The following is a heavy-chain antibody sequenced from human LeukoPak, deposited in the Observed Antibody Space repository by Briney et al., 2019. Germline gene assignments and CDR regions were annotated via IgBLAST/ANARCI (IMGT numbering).Heavy chain of an antibody. CDR2: INHSGST. Sequence: PSETRSLTCAVYGGSFSGYYWSWIRQPPGKGLEWIGEINHSGSTNYNPSLKSRVTISVDTSKNQFSLKLSSVTAADTAVYYCAREDCTNGVCYLLDYWGQGTLVTVSS. D-gene: IGHD2-8*01. V-gene: IGHV4-34*01. CDR1: GGSFSGYY. CDR3: AREDCTNGVCYLLDY. J-gene: IGHJ4*02.